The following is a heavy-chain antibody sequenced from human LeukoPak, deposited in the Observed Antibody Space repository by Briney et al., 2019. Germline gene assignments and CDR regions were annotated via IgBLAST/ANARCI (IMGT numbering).Heavy chain of an antibody. Sequence: ASVKVSCKASGYTFGSYHIHWVRQAPGQGLEWMGMIKPPGGTACSTQRFQGRISLTRDTSTSTVYMELRSLRSDDTAVYYCARDIGRITMVRGVSDYWGQGTLVTVSS. J-gene: IGHJ4*02. D-gene: IGHD3-10*01. V-gene: IGHV1-46*01. CDR1: GYTFGSYH. CDR3: ARDIGRITMVRGVSDY. CDR2: IKPPGGTA.